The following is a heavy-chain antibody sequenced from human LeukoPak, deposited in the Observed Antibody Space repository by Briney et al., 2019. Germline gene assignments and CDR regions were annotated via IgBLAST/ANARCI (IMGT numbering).Heavy chain of an antibody. J-gene: IGHJ6*02. V-gene: IGHV1-69*04. D-gene: IGHD4-17*01. CDR1: GGTFSSYA. CDR3: ARASTGTTGYYYYGMDV. Sequence: SVKVSCKASGGTFSSYAISWVRQAPGQGLEWMGRIIPILGIANYAQKFQGRVTITADKSTSTAYMELSSLRSEDTAVYYCARASTGTTGYYYYGMDVWGQGTTVTISS. CDR2: IIPILGIA.